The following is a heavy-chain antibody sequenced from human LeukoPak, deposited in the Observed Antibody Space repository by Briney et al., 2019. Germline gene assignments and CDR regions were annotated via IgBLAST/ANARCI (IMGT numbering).Heavy chain of an antibody. CDR1: GYSFTSHW. D-gene: IGHD3-10*01. Sequence: GESLKISCKGSGYSFTSHWIGWVRQMPGKGLEWTGIIYPGDSDTRYSPSFQGQVTISADKSISTASLQWSSLKASDTAMYYCARQHYYGSGSPSYGMDVWGQGTTVTVSS. V-gene: IGHV5-51*01. CDR2: IYPGDSDT. J-gene: IGHJ6*02. CDR3: ARQHYYGSGSPSYGMDV.